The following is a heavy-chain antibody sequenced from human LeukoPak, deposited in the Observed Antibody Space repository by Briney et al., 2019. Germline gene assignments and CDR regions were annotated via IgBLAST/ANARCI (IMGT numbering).Heavy chain of an antibody. V-gene: IGHV1-2*06. D-gene: IGHD6-19*01. Sequence: ASVKVSCKASGYTFTGYYMHWVRQAPGQGLEWIGRINPNSGGTNYAQKFQGRVTMTRDTSISTAYMELSRLRSDDTAVYYCARAYSSGWYEGPWGQGTLVTVSS. CDR1: GYTFTGYY. CDR2: INPNSGGT. J-gene: IGHJ5*02. CDR3: ARAYSSGWYEGP.